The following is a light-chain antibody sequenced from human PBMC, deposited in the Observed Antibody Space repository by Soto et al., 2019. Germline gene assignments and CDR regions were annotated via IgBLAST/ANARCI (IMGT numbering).Light chain of an antibody. CDR3: SSYTGSSTVV. CDR2: EVS. V-gene: IGLV2-14*01. CDR1: TSDVGGYIS. J-gene: IGLJ2*01. Sequence: QSALTQPASVSGSPGQSVTISCTGTTSDVGGYISVSWYQQHPGKAPKLMIYEVSNRPSGVSNRFSGSKSGDTASLTISGLQAEDEADYYCSSYTGSSTVVFGGGTKLTVL.